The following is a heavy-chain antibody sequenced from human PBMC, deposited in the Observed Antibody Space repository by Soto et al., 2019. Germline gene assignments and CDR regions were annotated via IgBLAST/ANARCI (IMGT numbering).Heavy chain of an antibody. Sequence: GAPVKVSCKASGRTFSSYAISWVRQAPGQGLEWMGAIIPIFGTANYAQKFQVRVTITADESTSTAYMELSSLQASDNAIYSCATHPGLGRITMPEGGLNVCRRVTTVTASS. CDR3: ATHPGLGRITMPEGGLNV. J-gene: IGHJ6*02. V-gene: IGHV1-69*13. CDR1: GRTFSSYA. D-gene: IGHD3-10*01. CDR2: IIPIFGTA.